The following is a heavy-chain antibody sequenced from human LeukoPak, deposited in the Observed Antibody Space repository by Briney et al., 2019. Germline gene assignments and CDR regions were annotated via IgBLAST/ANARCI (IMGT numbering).Heavy chain of an antibody. CDR2: ISGSGGST. CDR3: AHDFWSGYYYYYGMDV. V-gene: IGHV3-23*01. J-gene: IGHJ6*02. D-gene: IGHD3-3*01. CDR1: GFTFSSYA. Sequence: GGSLRLSCAASGFTFSSYAMSWVRQAPGKGLEWVSAISGSGGSTYYADSVKGRFTISRDNSKNTLHLQMNSLRAEDTAVYYCAHDFWSGYYYYYGMDVWGQGTTVTVSS.